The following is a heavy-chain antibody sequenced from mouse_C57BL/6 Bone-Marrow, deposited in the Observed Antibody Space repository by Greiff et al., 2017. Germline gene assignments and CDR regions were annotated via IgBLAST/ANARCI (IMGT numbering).Heavy chain of an antibody. CDR1: GYAFSSYW. Sequence: QVQLQQSGAELVKPGASVQISCKASGYAFSSYWMHWVKQRPGQGLEWIGQIYPGDGDTNYSGEFKGKATLTADKTSITAYMQHSSLTSEVSAVYVCASRHYDALVAYWCQGTLVTVSA. J-gene: IGHJ3*01. CDR2: IYPGDGDT. V-gene: IGHV1-80*01. D-gene: IGHD2-3*01. CDR3: ASRHYDALVAY.